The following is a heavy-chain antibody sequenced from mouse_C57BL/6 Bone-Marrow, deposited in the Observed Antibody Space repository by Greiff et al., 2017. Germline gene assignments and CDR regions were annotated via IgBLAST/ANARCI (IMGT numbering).Heavy chain of an antibody. Sequence: EVQWVESGEGLVKPGGSLKLSCAASGFTFSSYAMSWVRQTPEKRLEWVAYISSGGDYIYYADTVKGRFTISRDNARNTLDQQMSSLKSEDTAMYYCTRDKLWFAYWGQGTLVTVSA. V-gene: IGHV5-9-1*02. CDR3: TRDKLWFAY. CDR1: GFTFSSYA. CDR2: ISSGGDYI. J-gene: IGHJ3*01.